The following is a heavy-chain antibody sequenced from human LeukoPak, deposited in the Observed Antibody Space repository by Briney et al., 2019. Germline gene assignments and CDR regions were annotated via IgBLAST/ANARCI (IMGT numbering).Heavy chain of an antibody. J-gene: IGHJ4*02. CDR2: INADNGNT. CDR1: GYTFTSYA. CDR3: ARDLSGIAVASEDY. V-gene: IGHV1-3*01. D-gene: IGHD6-19*01. Sequence: GASVKVSCKASGYTFTSYAMHWVRQAPGQRLEWMGWINADNGNTKYSQKFQGRVTITRDTSASTAYMELSSLRSEDTAVYYCARDLSGIAVASEDYWGQGTLVTVSS.